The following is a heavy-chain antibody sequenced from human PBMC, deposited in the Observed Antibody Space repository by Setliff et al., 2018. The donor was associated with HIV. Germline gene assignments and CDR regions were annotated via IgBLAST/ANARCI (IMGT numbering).Heavy chain of an antibody. CDR1: GFTFSSYA. V-gene: IGHV3-23*01. J-gene: IGHJ5*02. Sequence: GGSLRLSCAASGFTFSSYAMSWVRQAPGKGLEWVSAISGSGGSTYYADSVKGRFTISRDNSKNTLYLRMNSLRAEDTAVYYCARDWGEHYDSSGFSSWGQGTLVTVSS. CDR3: ARDWGEHYDSSGFSS. CDR2: ISGSGGST. D-gene: IGHD3-22*01.